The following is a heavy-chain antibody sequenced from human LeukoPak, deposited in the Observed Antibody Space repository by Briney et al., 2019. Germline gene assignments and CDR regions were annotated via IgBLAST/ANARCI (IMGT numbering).Heavy chain of an antibody. CDR1: GFTFSSYG. J-gene: IGHJ3*02. V-gene: IGHV3-30*03. D-gene: IGHD3-22*01. Sequence: PGGSLRLSCAASGFTFSSYGMHWVRQAPGKGLEWVAVISYDGSNKYYADSVKGRFTISRDNSKNTLYLQMNSLRAEDTAVYYCARESSAGYYDSSGYYSVECAFDIWGQGTMVTVSS. CDR2: ISYDGSNK. CDR3: ARESSAGYYDSSGYYSVECAFDI.